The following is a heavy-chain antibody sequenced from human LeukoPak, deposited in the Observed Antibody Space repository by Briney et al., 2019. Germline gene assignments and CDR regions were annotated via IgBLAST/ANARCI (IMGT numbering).Heavy chain of an antibody. J-gene: IGHJ4*02. Sequence: PGGSLRLSCAASGFTFSSYAMSWVRQAPGKGLEWVSSISSSSSYIYYADSVKGRFTISRDNAKNSLYLQMNSLRAEDTAVYYCARAHYDYVWGSYSYFDYWGQGTLVTVSS. CDR2: ISSSSSYI. V-gene: IGHV3-21*01. CDR1: GFTFSSYA. D-gene: IGHD3-16*01. CDR3: ARAHYDYVWGSYSYFDY.